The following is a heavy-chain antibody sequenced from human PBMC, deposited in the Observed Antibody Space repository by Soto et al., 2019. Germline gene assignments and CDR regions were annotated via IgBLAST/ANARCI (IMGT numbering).Heavy chain of an antibody. CDR2: VRYTGGGT. D-gene: IGHD3-22*01. V-gene: IGHV3-23*01. CDR3: ANDRVPNHSSGYYSILTDS. Sequence: EVHLLESGGGLVQPGGSLRLSCAASGFTFSKYAMTWARQAPGKGLEWVSAVRYTGGGTYYVDSVKGRFTVSRDNSKNTRYLQMHILRAEDTAVYYCANDRVPNHSSGYYSILTDSWGQGPVVTVSS. J-gene: IGHJ4*02. CDR1: GFTFSKYA.